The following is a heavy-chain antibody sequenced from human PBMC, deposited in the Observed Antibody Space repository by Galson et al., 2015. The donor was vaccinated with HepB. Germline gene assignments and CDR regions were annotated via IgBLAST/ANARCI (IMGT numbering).Heavy chain of an antibody. CDR2: IIPIFGTA. V-gene: IGHV1-69*13. J-gene: IGHJ5*02. Sequence: SVKVSCKASGGTFSSYAISWVRQAPGQGLEWMGGIIPIFGTANYAQKFQGRVTITADESTSTAYMELSSLRSEDTAVYYCARDQLGSNWFDPWGQGTLVTVSS. CDR3: ARDQLGSNWFDP. CDR1: GGTFSSYA. D-gene: IGHD7-27*01.